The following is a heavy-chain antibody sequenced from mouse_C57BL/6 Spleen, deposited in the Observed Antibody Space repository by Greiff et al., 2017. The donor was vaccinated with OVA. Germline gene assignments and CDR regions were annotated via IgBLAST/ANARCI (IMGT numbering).Heavy chain of an antibody. CDR3: AVNWHYAMDY. D-gene: IGHD4-1*01. CDR1: GYTFTSYG. V-gene: IGHV1-81*01. Sequence: QVQLQQSGAELARPGASVKLSCKASGYTFTSYGISWVKQRTGQGLEWIGEIYPRSGNTYYNEKFKGKATLTADKSSSTAYMELRSLTSEDSAVYFCAVNWHYAMDYWGQGTSVTVSS. CDR2: IYPRSGNT. J-gene: IGHJ4*01.